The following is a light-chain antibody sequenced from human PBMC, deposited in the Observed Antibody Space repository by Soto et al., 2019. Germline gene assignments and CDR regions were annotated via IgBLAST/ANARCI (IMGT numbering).Light chain of an antibody. V-gene: IGLV1-40*01. CDR1: SSNIGAGYD. J-gene: IGLJ2*01. CDR2: GNS. CDR3: QSYDRSLSGVV. Sequence: QSVLTQPPSVSGAPGQRVTISCTGSSSNIGAGYDVHWYQQLPGTAPKLLIYGNSNRPSGVPDRFSGSKSATSASLAITGLQAEDEADYYCQSYDRSLSGVVFGGGTKLTVL.